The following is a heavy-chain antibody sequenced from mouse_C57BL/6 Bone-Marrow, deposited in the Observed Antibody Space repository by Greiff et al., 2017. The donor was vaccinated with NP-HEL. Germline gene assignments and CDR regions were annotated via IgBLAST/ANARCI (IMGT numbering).Heavy chain of an antibody. CDR3: ARGGPAWFAY. CDR2: IWWDDDK. CDR1: GFSLSTFGMG. V-gene: IGHV8-8*01. Sequence: QVTLKVCGPGILQPSQTLSLTCSFSGFSLSTFGMGVGWIRQPSGKGLEWLAHIWWDDDKYYNPALKSRLTISKATSKNPVFLTIANLNTADTATYYCARGGPAWFAYWGQGTLVTVSA. J-gene: IGHJ3*01.